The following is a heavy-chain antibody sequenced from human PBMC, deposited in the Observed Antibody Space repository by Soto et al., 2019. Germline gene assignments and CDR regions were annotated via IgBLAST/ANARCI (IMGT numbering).Heavy chain of an antibody. Sequence: EVQLVQSGAEVKKPGESLKISCKGSGYSFITNWIGWVRQMPGKGLEWMGIIFPADSDTRYSPSFQGQVTISANKSISTAYLQWSSLKASDTAMYYCARPGYTSGVEFWGQGTLITVSS. D-gene: IGHD2-15*01. CDR3: ARPGYTSGVEF. V-gene: IGHV5-51*03. CDR2: IFPADSDT. J-gene: IGHJ4*02. CDR1: GYSFITNW.